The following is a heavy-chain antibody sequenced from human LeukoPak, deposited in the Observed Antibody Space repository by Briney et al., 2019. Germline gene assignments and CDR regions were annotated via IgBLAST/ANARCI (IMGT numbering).Heavy chain of an antibody. CDR2: MRYDGSNK. CDR1: GFTFSSYG. V-gene: IGHV3-30*02. Sequence: GGSMSLSCAASGFTFSSYGMHWVRQAPGKGLDWVAFMRYDGSNKYYADSVKGRFTISRDNSKNTLYLQMNSLRAEDTAVYYCAKDFVLMVYARSYYFDYWGQGTLVTVSS. CDR3: AKDFVLMVYARSYYFDY. D-gene: IGHD2-8*01. J-gene: IGHJ4*02.